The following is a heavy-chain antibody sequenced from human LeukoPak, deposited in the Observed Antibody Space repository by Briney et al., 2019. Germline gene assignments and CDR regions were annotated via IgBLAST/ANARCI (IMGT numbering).Heavy chain of an antibody. V-gene: IGHV1-2*02. Sequence: ASVKVSFKASGYTFTAYYFHWVRHAPGQGLEWMGWINPNTGGTTYAQKFQGRVTMTRDTSISTTYMELSNLSSDDTAVYYCARNGMGTYDYWGQGTLVTVSS. CDR1: GYTFTAYY. CDR2: INPNTGGT. CDR3: ARNGMGTYDY. J-gene: IGHJ4*02. D-gene: IGHD7-27*01.